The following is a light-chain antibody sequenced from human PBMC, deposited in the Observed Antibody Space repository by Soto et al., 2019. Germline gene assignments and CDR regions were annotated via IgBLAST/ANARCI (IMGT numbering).Light chain of an antibody. V-gene: IGKV1-5*01. CDR3: QQYGTSPPIT. CDR2: DAS. J-gene: IGKJ2*01. Sequence: DIQMTQSPSTLSASVGDRVTITCRASQSISSWLAWYQQKPGKAPKLLIYDASSLESGVPSRFSGSESGTDFTPTISRLEPEDFAVYYCQQYGTSPPITXGQGTKVDIK. CDR1: QSISSW.